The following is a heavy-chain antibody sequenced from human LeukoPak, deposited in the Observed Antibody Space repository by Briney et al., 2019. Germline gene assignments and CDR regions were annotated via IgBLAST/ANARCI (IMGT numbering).Heavy chain of an antibody. CDR2: INTNTGNP. CDR1: GYRFTSYA. CDR3: ARVRDVYNPRLRLLEYYFDY. D-gene: IGHD5-24*01. V-gene: IGHV7-4-1*02. J-gene: IGHJ4*02. Sequence: ASVKVSCKASGYRFTSYAMNWVRQAPGQGLEWMGWINTNTGNPTYAQGFTGRFVFSLVTSVSTAYLQISSLKAEDTAVYYCARVRDVYNPRLRLLEYYFDYWGQGTLVTVSS.